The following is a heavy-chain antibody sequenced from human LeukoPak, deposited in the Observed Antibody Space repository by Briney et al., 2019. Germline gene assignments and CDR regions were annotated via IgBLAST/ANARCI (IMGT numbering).Heavy chain of an antibody. V-gene: IGHV3-23*01. CDR2: ISGSAGGT. J-gene: IGHJ4*02. CDR3: AKRGIVIRGILIIGFHKEAYYFDY. Sequence: GGSLRLSCVVSGVTVSNYAINWVRQAPGKGLEWVSGISGSAGGTQYADSVKGRCTISRDTSLNTVYLQMNSLRAEDTAVYCCAKRGIVIRGILIIGFHKEAYYFDYWGQGILVTVSS. CDR1: GVTVSNYA. D-gene: IGHD3-10*01.